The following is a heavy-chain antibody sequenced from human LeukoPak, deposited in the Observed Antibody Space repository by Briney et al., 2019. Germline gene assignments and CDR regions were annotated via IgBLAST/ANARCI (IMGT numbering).Heavy chain of an antibody. V-gene: IGHV3-33*01. CDR1: GFTFSSYG. J-gene: IGHJ4*02. CDR3: ARDLLLWFGELSGDSDY. CDR2: IWYDGSHK. Sequence: GGSLRLPCAASGFTFSSYGMHWVRQAPGKGLEWVADIWYDGSHKYYADSVKGRFTISRDNSKNTLHLQMNSLRAEDTAVYYCARDLLLWFGELSGDSDYWGQGTLVTVSS. D-gene: IGHD3-10*01.